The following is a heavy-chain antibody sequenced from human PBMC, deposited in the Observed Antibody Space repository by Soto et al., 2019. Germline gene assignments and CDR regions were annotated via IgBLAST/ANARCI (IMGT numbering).Heavy chain of an antibody. Sequence: EVQLLESGGGLVQPGGSLRLSCAASGFTFSSYAMSWVRQAPGKGLEWVSAISGSGGSTYYADSVKGRFTISRDNSKNTLYLQVNSLRAEDTAVYYCAKASDYGGNSGYYSYYGMDVWGQGTTVTVSS. CDR1: GFTFSSYA. D-gene: IGHD4-17*01. V-gene: IGHV3-23*01. CDR2: ISGSGGST. CDR3: AKASDYGGNSGYYSYYGMDV. J-gene: IGHJ6*02.